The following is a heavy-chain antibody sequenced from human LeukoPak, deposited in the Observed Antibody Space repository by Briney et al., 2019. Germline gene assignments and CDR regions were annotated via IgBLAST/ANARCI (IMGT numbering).Heavy chain of an antibody. D-gene: IGHD4-11*01. J-gene: IGHJ5*02. CDR2: VDPDDGQR. V-gene: IGHV1-24*01. Sequence: ASVKVSCKISGYTLNDISEHWVRQPPGKGLEWMGGVDPDDGQRVYAQRFQGRVTMTEDTSTNTAYMELSRLRSEDTAVYFCAAVSGHYTLLDAWGQGALVTVST. CDR3: AAVSGHYTLLDA. CDR1: GYTLNDIS.